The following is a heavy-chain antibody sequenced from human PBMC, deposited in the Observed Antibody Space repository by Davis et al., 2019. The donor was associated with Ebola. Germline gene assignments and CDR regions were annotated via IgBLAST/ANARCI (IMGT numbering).Heavy chain of an antibody. CDR1: GGSFSGYY. Sequence: PSETLSLTCAVYGGSFSGYYWSWIRQPPGKGLEWIGEVNHSGSTNYNPSLRGRVTISVGTSKNQFSLKVTSVTAADTAIYYCARDPKYSSRFDYWGQGTLVTVSS. D-gene: IGHD6-19*01. V-gene: IGHV4-34*01. CDR2: VNHSGST. CDR3: ARDPKYSSRFDY. J-gene: IGHJ4*02.